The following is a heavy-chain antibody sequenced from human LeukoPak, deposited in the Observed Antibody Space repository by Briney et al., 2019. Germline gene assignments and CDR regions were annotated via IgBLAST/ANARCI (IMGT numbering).Heavy chain of an antibody. CDR2: IWYDGSNK. V-gene: IGHV3-33*01. CDR1: GFTFSSYG. J-gene: IGHJ4*02. D-gene: IGHD5-18*01. Sequence: GRSLRLSCAASGFTFSSYGMHWVRQAPGKGLEWVAVIWYDGSNKYYADSVKGRFTISRDNSKNTLYLQMNSLRAEDTAAYYCARDSTAMVSYYFDYWGQGTLVTVSS. CDR3: ARDSTAMVSYYFDY.